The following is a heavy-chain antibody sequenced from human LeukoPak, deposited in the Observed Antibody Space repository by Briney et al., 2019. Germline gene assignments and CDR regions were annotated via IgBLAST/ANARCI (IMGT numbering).Heavy chain of an antibody. CDR3: ARVLGAHRYGSIDH. J-gene: IGHJ4*02. CDR2: INPSSGST. Sequence: AASVKVSCKASGYTFTTYYMHWVRQAPGQGLEWMGIINPSSGSTSYAQKFQGRVTMTRDTSTSTVYMELSSVRSEDTAIYYCARVLGAHRYGSIDHWGQGTLVTVSS. CDR1: GYTFTTYY. V-gene: IGHV1-46*01. D-gene: IGHD5-18*01.